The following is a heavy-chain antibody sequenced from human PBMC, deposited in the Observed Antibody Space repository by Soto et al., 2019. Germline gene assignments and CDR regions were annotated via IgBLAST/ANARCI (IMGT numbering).Heavy chain of an antibody. CDR3: ATSYGSGYRAFDY. D-gene: IGHD3-10*01. CDR2: INPILSMS. CDR1: GDTFSFYT. J-gene: IGHJ4*02. V-gene: IGHV1-69*02. Sequence: QVQLVQSGAEVKKPGSSAKVSCKASGDTFSFYTINWVRQAPGLGLEWVGRINPILSMSNYAQKFQGRVTMTADKSTNTAYMELRSLRSEDTAMYYCATSYGSGYRAFDYWGQGALVTVSS.